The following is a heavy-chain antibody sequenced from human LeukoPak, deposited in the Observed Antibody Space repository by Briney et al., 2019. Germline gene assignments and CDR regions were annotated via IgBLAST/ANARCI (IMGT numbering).Heavy chain of an antibody. CDR2: ISAYNGNT. V-gene: IGHV1-18*01. CDR1: GYTFTSYG. J-gene: IGHJ6*02. Sequence: ASVKVSCKASGYTFTSYGISWVRQAPGQGLEWMGWISAYNGNTNYAQKLQGRVTMTTDTSTTTAYMELRSLRSDDTAVYYCARGGIVVVPAAPTKYYYYGMDVWGQGTTVTVSS. D-gene: IGHD2-2*01. CDR3: ARGGIVVVPAAPTKYYYYGMDV.